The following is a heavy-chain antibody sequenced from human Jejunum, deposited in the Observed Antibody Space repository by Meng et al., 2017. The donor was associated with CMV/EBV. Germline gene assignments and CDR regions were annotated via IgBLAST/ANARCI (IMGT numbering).Heavy chain of an antibody. CDR1: GFSFPDAW. J-gene: IGHJ4*02. V-gene: IGHV3-15*01. Sequence: EGELVASGGGLIKPGGSLSLSCAASGFSFPDAWMSWVRQAPGKGLEWVGRIKAKSDGGTTEYPAPVKGRFTISRDDSKNTLFLQMNSLKTEDTAVYYCTTGRAHWGQGTLVTVSS. CDR3: TTGRAH. CDR2: IKAKSDGGTT.